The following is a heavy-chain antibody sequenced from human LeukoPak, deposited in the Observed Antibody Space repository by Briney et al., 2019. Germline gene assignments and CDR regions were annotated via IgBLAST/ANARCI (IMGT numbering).Heavy chain of an antibody. J-gene: IGHJ6*02. V-gene: IGHV1-46*01. Sequence: GASVKVSCKASGYTFTSYYMHWVRQAPGQGLEWMGIINPSGGSTSYAQKFQGRVTMTRDTSTSTVYMELSSLRPEDTAVYYCAREDSSRLYYYGMDVWGQGTTVTVSS. CDR1: GYTFTSYY. CDR3: AREDSSRLYYYGMDV. D-gene: IGHD6-13*01. CDR2: INPSGGST.